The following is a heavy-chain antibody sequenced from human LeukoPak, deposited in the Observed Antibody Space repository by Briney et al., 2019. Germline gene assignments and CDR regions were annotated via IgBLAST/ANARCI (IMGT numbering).Heavy chain of an antibody. CDR1: GYTLTELS. J-gene: IGHJ4*02. Sequence: ASVKVSCKVSGYTLTELSMHWVRQAPGKGLEWMGGFDPEDGETIYAQKLQGRVTMTTDTSTSTAYMELRSLRSDDTAVYYCARDPTYYYDSSGYYDYWGQGTLVTVSS. CDR3: ARDPTYYYDSSGYYDY. V-gene: IGHV1-24*01. CDR2: FDPEDGET. D-gene: IGHD3-22*01.